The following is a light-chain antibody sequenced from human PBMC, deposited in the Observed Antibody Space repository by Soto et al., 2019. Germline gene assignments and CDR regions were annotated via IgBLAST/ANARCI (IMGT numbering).Light chain of an antibody. CDR2: ENS. Sequence: QSVLTQPPSVSAAPGQKVTISCSGNSSNIGSNDVSWYQQLPGKAPKLLIYENSQRPSGIPDRFSGSKSGTSATLGITGLQTGDEADYYCGTWDSSLIALFGTGTKLTGL. J-gene: IGLJ1*01. V-gene: IGLV1-51*02. CDR1: SSNIGSND. CDR3: GTWDSSLIAL.